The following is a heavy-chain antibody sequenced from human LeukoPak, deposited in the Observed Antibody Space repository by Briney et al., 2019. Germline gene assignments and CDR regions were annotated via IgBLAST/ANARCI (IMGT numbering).Heavy chain of an antibody. V-gene: IGHV4-34*01. D-gene: IGHD3-10*02. J-gene: IGHJ4*02. CDR3: ARHVRGGGPIYYFDY. CDR2: INHSGST. Sequence: SETLSLTCAVYGGSFSGYYWSWIRQPPGKGLEWIGEINHSGSTNYNPSLKSRVTISVDTSKNQFSLKLSSVTAADTAVYYCARHVRGGGPIYYFDYWGQGTLVTVSS. CDR1: GGSFSGYY.